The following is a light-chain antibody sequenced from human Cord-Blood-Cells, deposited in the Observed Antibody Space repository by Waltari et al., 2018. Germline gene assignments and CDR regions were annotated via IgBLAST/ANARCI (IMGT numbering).Light chain of an antibody. CDR2: DAS. CDR1: QGISSA. J-gene: IGKJ2*01. V-gene: IGKV1-13*02. Sequence: ATQLTQSPSSLSASVGDRVTITCRASQGISSALAWYQQKPGKAPKLLIYDASSLESGVPSRFSGSGSETDFTLTISSLQPEDFATYYCQQSYSTPRTFGQGTKLEIK. CDR3: QQSYSTPRT.